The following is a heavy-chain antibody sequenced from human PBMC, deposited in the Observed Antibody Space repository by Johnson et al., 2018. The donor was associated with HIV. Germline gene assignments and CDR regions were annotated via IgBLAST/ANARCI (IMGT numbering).Heavy chain of an antibody. CDR3: ANRRGIGDGTTGSLDI. J-gene: IGHJ3*02. Sequence: QVQLVESGGGVVQPGRSLRLSCVASGFTFSSYGMHWVRQAPGKGLEWVAVISYDGSNKYYADSVKGRFTISRDNSKNTLFLQMNRLSPEDTAVYYCANRRGIGDGTTGSLDIWGQGTMVTVSS. CDR2: ISYDGSNK. D-gene: IGHD3-16*01. V-gene: IGHV3-30*18. CDR1: GFTFSSYG.